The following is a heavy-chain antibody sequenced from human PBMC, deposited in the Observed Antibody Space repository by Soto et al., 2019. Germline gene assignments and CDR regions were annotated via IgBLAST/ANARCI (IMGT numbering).Heavy chain of an antibody. CDR2: IYHSGST. Sequence: PSETLSLTCAVSGGSISSGGYSWSWIRQPPGKGLEWIGYIYHSGSTYYNPSLKSRVTISVDTSKNQFSLKLSSVTAADTAVYYCARGSKYSGYDRGPFDYWGQGALVTVSS. CDR1: GGSISSGGYS. J-gene: IGHJ4*02. V-gene: IGHV4-30-2*05. D-gene: IGHD5-12*01. CDR3: ARGSKYSGYDRGPFDY.